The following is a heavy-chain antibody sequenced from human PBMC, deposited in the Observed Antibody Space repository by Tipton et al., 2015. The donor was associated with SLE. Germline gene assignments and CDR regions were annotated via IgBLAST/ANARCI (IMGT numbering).Heavy chain of an antibody. CDR3: ARGDDILTDNWFNS. J-gene: IGHJ5*01. CDR2: IYTNGDF. V-gene: IGHV4-4*07. CDR1: GASVSSHY. D-gene: IGHD3-9*01. Sequence: TLSLTCTVSGASVSSHYWNWVRQPAGKGLEWIGRIYTNGDFNYNPSLQSRVSMSVDTSKSQFSLELTSVTVADTAVYYCARGDDILTDNWFNSWGQGTLVTVSS.